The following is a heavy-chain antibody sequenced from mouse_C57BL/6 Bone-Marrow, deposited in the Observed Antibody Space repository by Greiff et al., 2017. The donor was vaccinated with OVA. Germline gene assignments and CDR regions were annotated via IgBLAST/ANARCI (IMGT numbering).Heavy chain of an antibody. D-gene: IGHD2-2*01. CDR3: ARRGYPAWFAY. CDR1: GYTFTSYT. CDR2: INPSSGYT. Sequence: VQLQQSGAELARPGASVKMSCKASGYTFTSYTMHWVKQRPGQGLEWIGYINPSSGYTKYNQKFKDKATLTADKSSSTAYMQLSSLTSEDSAVYYCARRGYPAWFAYWGQGTLVTVSA. J-gene: IGHJ3*01. V-gene: IGHV1-4*01.